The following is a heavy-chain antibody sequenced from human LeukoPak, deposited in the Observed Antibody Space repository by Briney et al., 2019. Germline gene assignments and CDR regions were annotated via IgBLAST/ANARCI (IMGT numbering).Heavy chain of an antibody. CDR3: ATQLGLQPN. CDR2: IYHSGST. V-gene: IGHV4-39*01. J-gene: IGHJ4*02. Sequence: PSETLSLTCTVSGGSISSSSYYWGWIRQPPGKGLEWIGSIYHSGSTYYNPSLKSRVTISVDTSKNQFSLKLSSVTAADTAVYYCATQLGLQPNWGQGTLVTVSS. CDR1: GGSISSSSYY. D-gene: IGHD6-6*01.